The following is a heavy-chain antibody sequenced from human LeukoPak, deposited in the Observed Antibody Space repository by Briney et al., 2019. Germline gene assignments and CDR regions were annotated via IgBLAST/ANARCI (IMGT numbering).Heavy chain of an antibody. CDR1: GGSISSDNYY. Sequence: PSETLSLTCTVSGGSISSDNYYWGWIPQPPGKGLEFIGSIYYSGSTYYNPSLKSRVTISVDTSKNQFSLKLSSVTAADTAVYYCARVSGRFTWYFDLWGRGTLVTVSS. CDR3: ARVSGRFTWYFDL. CDR2: IYYSGST. V-gene: IGHV4-39*07. J-gene: IGHJ2*01.